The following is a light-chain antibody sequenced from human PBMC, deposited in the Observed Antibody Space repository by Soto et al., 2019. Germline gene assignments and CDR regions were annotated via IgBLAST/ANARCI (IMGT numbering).Light chain of an antibody. CDR1: QSVSSTY. Sequence: ESVLTQSPGTLSLSPGDRATLSCRASQSVSSTYLSWYQHKPGQAPRLLIYGASSRAPGIPERFSGSGSGTDFTLTISRLEPEDFAVYYCQQYGSSRYTFVQGTKVEIK. CDR2: GAS. CDR3: QQYGSSRYT. V-gene: IGKV3-20*01. J-gene: IGKJ2*01.